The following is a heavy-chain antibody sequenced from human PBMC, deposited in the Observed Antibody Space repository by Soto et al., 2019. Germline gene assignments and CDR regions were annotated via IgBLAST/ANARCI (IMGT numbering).Heavy chain of an antibody. CDR2: IYYSGST. CDR1: GGSISSYY. D-gene: IGHD6-19*01. CDR3: ARDRYIRIAVAGNRPSGDYYYYGMDV. Sequence: QVQLQESGPGLVKPSETLSLTCTVSGGSISSYYWSWIRQPPGKGLEWIGYIYYSGSTNYNPSLKSRVTISVDTSKNQFSLKLSSVTAADTAVYYCARDRYIRIAVAGNRPSGDYYYYGMDVWGQGTTVTVSS. V-gene: IGHV4-59*01. J-gene: IGHJ6*02.